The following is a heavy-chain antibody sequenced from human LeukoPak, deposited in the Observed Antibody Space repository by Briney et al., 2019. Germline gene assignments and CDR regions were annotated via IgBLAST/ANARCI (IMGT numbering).Heavy chain of an antibody. D-gene: IGHD3-10*01. J-gene: IGHJ4*02. CDR2: IKQDGSEK. CDR3: ARSYYYGSGRTRFDY. Sequence: PGGSLRLSCAASGFTFSSYWMSWVRQAPGKGLEWVANIKQDGSEKYYVDSVKGRFTISRDNAKNSLYLQMNSLRAEDTAVYYCARSYYYGSGRTRFDYWGQGTLVTVSS. CDR1: GFTFSSYW. V-gene: IGHV3-7*01.